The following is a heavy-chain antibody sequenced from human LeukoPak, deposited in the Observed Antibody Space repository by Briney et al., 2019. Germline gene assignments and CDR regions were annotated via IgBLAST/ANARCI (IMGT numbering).Heavy chain of an antibody. J-gene: IGHJ4*02. Sequence: PGRSLRLSCAASGFTFSDYGMSWVRQAPGRGLEWVGFIRSKAFGGAAEYAASVRGRFTISRDDSKSIAYLHMNSPEAEDTAVYYCARAPYANYVNLDWWGQGTLVTVSS. V-gene: IGHV3-49*04. CDR3: ARAPYANYVNLDW. CDR1: GFTFSDYG. D-gene: IGHD4/OR15-4a*01. CDR2: IRSKAFGGAA.